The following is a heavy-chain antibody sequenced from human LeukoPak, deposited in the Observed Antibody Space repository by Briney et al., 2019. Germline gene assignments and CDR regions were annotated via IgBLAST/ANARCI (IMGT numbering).Heavy chain of an antibody. CDR1: GGSISSYY. D-gene: IGHD3-10*01. CDR3: ARVAGYYGSGILRGYYYYMDV. V-gene: IGHV4-59*01. Sequence: PSETLSLTCTVSGGSISSYYWSWIRQPPGKGLEWIGYIYYSGSTNYNPSLKSRVTISVDTSKNQFSLKLSSVTAADTAVYYCARVAGYYGSGILRGYYYYMDVWGKGTTVTISS. J-gene: IGHJ6*03. CDR2: IYYSGST.